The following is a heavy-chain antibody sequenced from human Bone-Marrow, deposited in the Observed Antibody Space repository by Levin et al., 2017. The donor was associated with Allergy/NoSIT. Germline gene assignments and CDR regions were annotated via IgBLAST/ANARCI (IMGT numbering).Heavy chain of an antibody. J-gene: IGHJ6*02. Sequence: GESLKISCAASGFSIGVNYMNWVRQPPGKGLQWVSVIYADGTIYFADSVKGRFTTSKDNSKNTVYLHMNSLRGEDTAVYYCARDPGTQFSMDVWGQGTTVTVSS. CDR1: GFSIGVNY. CDR3: ARDPGTQFSMDV. CDR2: IYADGTI. V-gene: IGHV3-53*01. D-gene: IGHD3/OR15-3a*01.